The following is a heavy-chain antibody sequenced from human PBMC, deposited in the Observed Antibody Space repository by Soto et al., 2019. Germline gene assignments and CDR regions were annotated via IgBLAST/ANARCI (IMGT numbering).Heavy chain of an antibody. CDR3: ARDEMSIAVAGTSWFDP. Sequence: GGSLRLSCAASGFTFSSYGMHWVRQAPGKGLEWVAVIWYDGSNKYYADSVKGRFTISRDNSKNTLYLQMNSLRAEDTAVYYRARDEMSIAVAGTSWFDPWGQGTLVTVSS. V-gene: IGHV3-33*08. J-gene: IGHJ5*02. CDR2: IWYDGSNK. CDR1: GFTFSSYG. D-gene: IGHD6-19*01.